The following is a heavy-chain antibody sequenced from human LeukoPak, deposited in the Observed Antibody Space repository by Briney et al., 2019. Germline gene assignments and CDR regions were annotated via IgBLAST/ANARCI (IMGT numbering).Heavy chain of an antibody. Sequence: SVKVSCKASGGTFSSYAISWGRQAPGQGLKWMGRIIPIFGTANSAHKFQGRVTITTDESTATAYLELSRLSSQDTAVYYCASGSRDGNYYYYYMDVWGKGTTVTVSS. J-gene: IGHJ6*03. CDR3: ASGSRDGNYYYYYMDV. D-gene: IGHD2-15*01. CDR2: IIPIFGTA. V-gene: IGHV1-69*05. CDR1: GGTFSSYA.